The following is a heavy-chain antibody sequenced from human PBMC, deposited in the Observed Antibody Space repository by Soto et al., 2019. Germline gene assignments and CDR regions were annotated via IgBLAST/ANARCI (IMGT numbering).Heavy chain of an antibody. D-gene: IGHD3-16*02. CDR2: IYYSGST. J-gene: IGHJ4*02. V-gene: IGHV4-30-4*01. CDR3: ARSRINYDYVWGSYRYPPNYFDY. CDR1: GGSISSGDYY. Sequence: TLSLPCTVSGGSISSGDYYWSWIRQPPGKGLEWIGYIYYSGSTYYNPSLKSRVTISVDTSKNKFSLKLSSVTAADTAVYYCARSRINYDYVWGSYRYPPNYFDYWGQGTLVTVSS.